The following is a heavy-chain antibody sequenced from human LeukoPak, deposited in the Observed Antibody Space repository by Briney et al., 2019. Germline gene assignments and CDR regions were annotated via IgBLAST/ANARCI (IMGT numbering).Heavy chain of an antibody. Sequence: PGGSLRLSCAASGFTFSSYWMHWVRQAPGKGLVWVSRINSDGSSTIHADSVKGRFTISRDNARNLLYLQMNGLRAEDTAVYYCAIGPSITLLRGVALSDGFDVWGQGAMVAVSS. J-gene: IGHJ3*01. CDR3: AIGPSITLLRGVALSDGFDV. D-gene: IGHD3-10*01. CDR2: INSDGSST. CDR1: GFTFSSYW. V-gene: IGHV3-74*01.